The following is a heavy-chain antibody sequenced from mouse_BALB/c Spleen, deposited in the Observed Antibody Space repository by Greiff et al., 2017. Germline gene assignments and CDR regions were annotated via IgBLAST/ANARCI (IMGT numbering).Heavy chain of an antibody. CDR2: IRNKANGYTK. D-gene: IGHD2-3*01. CDR1: GFTFTDYY. Sequence: EVKLMESGGGLVQPGGSLRLSCATSGFTFTDYYMSWVRQPPGKALEWLGFIRNKANGYTKEYSASVKGRFTISRDNSQSILYLQMNTLRAEDSATYYCARDGYDPYYFDYWGQGTTLTVSS. V-gene: IGHV7-3*02. J-gene: IGHJ2*01. CDR3: ARDGYDPYYFDY.